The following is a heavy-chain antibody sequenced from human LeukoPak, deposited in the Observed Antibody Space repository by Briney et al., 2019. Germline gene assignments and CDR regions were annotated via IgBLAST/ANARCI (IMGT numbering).Heavy chain of an antibody. J-gene: IGHJ5*02. CDR3: ATEASGLNWFDP. Sequence: WASVKVSCKASGYTFIDYYIHWVRQAPGQGLEWIGWVNPNSGGTNYAQKFQGRVTMTRDTSITTTYMELSRLTSDDSAVYFCATEASGLNWFDPWGQGTLVTVSS. CDR1: GYTFIDYY. D-gene: IGHD3-3*01. V-gene: IGHV1-2*02. CDR2: VNPNSGGT.